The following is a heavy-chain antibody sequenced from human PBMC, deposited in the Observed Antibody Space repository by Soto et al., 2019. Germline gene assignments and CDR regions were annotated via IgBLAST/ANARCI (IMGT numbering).Heavy chain of an antibody. CDR3: AGIRPPLY. CDR1: GFTVRSNY. CDR2: IYSGGST. J-gene: IGHJ4*02. V-gene: IGHV3-66*01. D-gene: IGHD5-18*01. Sequence: EVQLVESGGGLVQPGGSLRLSCAVSGFTVRSNYMSWVRQAPGKGLEWVSIIYSGGSTYYADSVKGRFTISRDNPKNTLYLQMNSLRAEHTAVYYCAGIRPPLYWGQGTLVTVSS.